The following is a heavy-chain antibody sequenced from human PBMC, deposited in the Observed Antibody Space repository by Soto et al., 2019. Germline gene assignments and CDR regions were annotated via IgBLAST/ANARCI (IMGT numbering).Heavy chain of an antibody. CDR3: ARAPSNYHILAGPRFDS. CDR2: IHYSGST. D-gene: IGHD3-9*01. V-gene: IGHV4-31*03. J-gene: IGHJ4*02. CDR1: GGSMSGGGDY. Sequence: PSETLSRTCTVSGGSMSGGGDYWSWIRQLPGRGLEWIGYIHYSGSTYYNPSLKSRLTISVDTSKNHFSLRLSSVTAADTAVYYCARAPSNYHILAGPRFDSWGQGTLVTVSS.